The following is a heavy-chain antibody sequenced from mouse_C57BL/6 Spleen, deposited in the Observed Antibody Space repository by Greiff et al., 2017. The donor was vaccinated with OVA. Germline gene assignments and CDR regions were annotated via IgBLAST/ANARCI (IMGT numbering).Heavy chain of an antibody. D-gene: IGHD1-1*01. CDR3: ARGDTTVVATDAMDY. J-gene: IGHJ4*01. Sequence: EVKVEESGPGLVKPSQSLSLTCSVTGYSITSGYYWNWIRQFPGNKLEWMGYISYDGSNNYNPSLKNRISITRDTSKNQFFLKLNSVTTEDTATYYCARGDTTVVATDAMDYWGQGTSVTVSS. V-gene: IGHV3-6*01. CDR2: ISYDGSN. CDR1: GYSITSGYY.